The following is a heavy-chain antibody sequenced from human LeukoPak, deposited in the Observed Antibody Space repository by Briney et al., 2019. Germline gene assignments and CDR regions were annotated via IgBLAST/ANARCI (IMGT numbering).Heavy chain of an antibody. CDR2: INSDGSST. V-gene: IGHV3-74*01. CDR1: GFTFSSYW. Sequence: GGSLRLSCAASGFTFSSYWMHWVRQAPGKGLVWVSSINSDGSSTSYADSVKGRFTISRDNSKNTLYLQMNSLRAEDTAVYYCAKVRQYSSGWDIDAFDIWGQGTMVTVSS. CDR3: AKVRQYSSGWDIDAFDI. J-gene: IGHJ3*02. D-gene: IGHD6-19*01.